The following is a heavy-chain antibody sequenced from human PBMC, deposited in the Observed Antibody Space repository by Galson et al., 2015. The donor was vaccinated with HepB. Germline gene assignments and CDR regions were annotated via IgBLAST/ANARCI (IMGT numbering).Heavy chain of an antibody. V-gene: IGHV3-74*01. CDR1: GLTISNYW. D-gene: IGHD3-16*01. Sequence: SLRLSCAASGLTISNYWMHWVRQAPGMGLVWVSSINSDGSSTNYADSVKGRFTISRDNAKNTLYLQMSSLRAEDTALYYCATALWGGGLWGQGTLVTVSS. CDR2: INSDGSST. J-gene: IGHJ4*02. CDR3: ATALWGGGL.